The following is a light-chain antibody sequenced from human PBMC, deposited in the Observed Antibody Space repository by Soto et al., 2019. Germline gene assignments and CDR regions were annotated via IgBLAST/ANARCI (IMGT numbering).Light chain of an antibody. J-gene: IGKJ4*01. CDR2: DIF. V-gene: IGKV3D-15*01. CDR3: QQYNSWPRT. Sequence: EIVMPQSPATLSVSPGERATLSCRASQSVGSDLAWYQQKPGQAPRLVIYDIFTRAPGVPTRISGSGSGTEFTLTISSLQSEDFAVDYCQQYNSWPRTFGGGTNVEIK. CDR1: QSVGSD.